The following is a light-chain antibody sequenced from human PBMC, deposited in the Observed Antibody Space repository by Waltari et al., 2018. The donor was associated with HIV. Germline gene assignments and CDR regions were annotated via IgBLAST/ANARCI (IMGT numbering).Light chain of an antibody. Sequence: QSELTQSPSASGTPGQRITISCSRSSSNIERNYVYWYKQFPGATPKVLISKDNERPSGVPDRISGSKSGTSASLLISGLRSDDEADYYCAVWDESLDGWLFGGGTKLTVL. V-gene: IGLV1-47*01. CDR3: AVWDESLDGWL. CDR1: SSNIERNY. J-gene: IGLJ3*02. CDR2: KDN.